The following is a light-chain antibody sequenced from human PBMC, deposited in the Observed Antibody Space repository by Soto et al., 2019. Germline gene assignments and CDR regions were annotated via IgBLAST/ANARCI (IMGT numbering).Light chain of an antibody. CDR1: QGLKF. CDR3: QQANSVTST. Sequence: DIDMTQSPSSVPASLGDTVTFAXRASQGLKFLAWYQQKQGKAPRLXXYEXTNLQSGVPPRLSGSGSGTDFTLTISSMQPEDFANYFCQQANSVTSTFGQGTRLEIK. J-gene: IGKJ5*01. CDR2: EXT. V-gene: IGKV1-12*01.